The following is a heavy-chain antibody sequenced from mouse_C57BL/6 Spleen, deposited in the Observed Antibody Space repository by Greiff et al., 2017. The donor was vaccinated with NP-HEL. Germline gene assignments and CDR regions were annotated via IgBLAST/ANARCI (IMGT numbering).Heavy chain of an antibody. D-gene: IGHD1-1*01. CDR1: GFSLTSYG. CDR3: ARSLYGYYAMDY. Sequence: VKLVESGPGLVQPSQSLSITCTVSGFSLTSYGVHWVRQSPGKGLEWLGVIWSGGSTDYNAAFISRLSISKDNSKSQVFFKMNSLQADDTAIYYCARSLYGYYAMDYWGQGTSVTVSS. J-gene: IGHJ4*01. V-gene: IGHV2-2*01. CDR2: IWSGGST.